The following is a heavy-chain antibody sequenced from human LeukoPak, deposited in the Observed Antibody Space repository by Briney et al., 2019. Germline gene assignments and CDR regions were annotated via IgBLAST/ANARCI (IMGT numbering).Heavy chain of an antibody. CDR1: GYTFTDYY. J-gene: IGHJ6*02. V-gene: IGHV1-2*02. D-gene: IGHD6-25*01. Sequence: ASVKVSCKASGYTFTDYYVHWVRQAPGQGLEWMGWIDPKSGGTTYAQKFQCRVTMTRDTSITTIYMDLSRLRSDDSALYYCASLAATTIYYYGMDVWGQGTTVTVSS. CDR2: IDPKSGGT. CDR3: ASLAATTIYYYGMDV.